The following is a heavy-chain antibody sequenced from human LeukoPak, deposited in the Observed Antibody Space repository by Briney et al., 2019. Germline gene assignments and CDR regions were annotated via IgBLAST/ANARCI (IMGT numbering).Heavy chain of an antibody. Sequence: PGGSLRLSCAASGFTFSSYSMNWVRQAPGKGLEWVSFITSGSNYIYYADSVKGRFTISRDNAKNSLYLQINSLRAEDTAVYYCARDKLGGSGSCDYWGQGTLVTVSS. CDR2: ITSGSNYI. V-gene: IGHV3-21*01. J-gene: IGHJ4*02. CDR1: GFTFSSYS. D-gene: IGHD3-10*01. CDR3: ARDKLGGSGSCDY.